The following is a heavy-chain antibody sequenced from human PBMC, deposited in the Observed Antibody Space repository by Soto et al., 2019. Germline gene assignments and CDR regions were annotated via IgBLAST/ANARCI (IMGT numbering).Heavy chain of an antibody. CDR2: IDPSDSYT. CDR1: GYSFTSYW. Sequence: GDSLKISCKGSGYSFTSYWISWVLQIPGKGLEWMGRIDPSDSYTNYSPSFQGHVTISADKSISTAYLQWSSLKASDTAMYYCAVYSKWRITIVPPQYCMDVSVQG. CDR3: AVYSKWRITIVPPQYCMDV. D-gene: IGHD3-10*01. V-gene: IGHV5-10-1*01. J-gene: IGHJ6*02.